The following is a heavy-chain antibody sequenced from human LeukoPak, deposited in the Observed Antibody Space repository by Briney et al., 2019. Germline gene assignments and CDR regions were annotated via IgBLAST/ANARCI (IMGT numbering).Heavy chain of an antibody. CDR2: IFTSGST. D-gene: IGHD3-16*01. CDR1: GVSISPEF. J-gene: IGHJ4*02. V-gene: IGHV4-4*07. Sequence: SETLSLTCSVSGVSISPEFWSWIRQPAGKGLEWIGRIFTSGSTSYNPSLKSRVNMSIDTSKNQFSLRLSSVTAADTAVYYCARDLKGVYFDYWGQGIQVTVSS. CDR3: ARDLKGVYFDY.